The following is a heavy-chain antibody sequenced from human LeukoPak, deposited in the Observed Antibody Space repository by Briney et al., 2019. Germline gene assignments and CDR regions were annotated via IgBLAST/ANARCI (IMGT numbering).Heavy chain of an antibody. Sequence: PGGSLRLSCAASGFTFSSYSMNWVRQAPGKGLEWVSYISSSSSTIYYADSVKGRFTISRDNAKNSLYLQMNGLRAEDTAVYYCARTTPLLDSSGWYADGPFDYWGQGTLVTVSS. J-gene: IGHJ4*02. V-gene: IGHV3-48*04. CDR1: GFTFSSYS. CDR2: ISSSSSTI. CDR3: ARTTPLLDSSGWYADGPFDY. D-gene: IGHD6-19*01.